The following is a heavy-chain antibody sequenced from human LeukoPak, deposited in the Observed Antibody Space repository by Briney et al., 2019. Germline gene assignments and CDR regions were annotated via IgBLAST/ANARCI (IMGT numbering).Heavy chain of an antibody. V-gene: IGHV4-59*08. Sequence: SETLSPTCTVSGGSISSYYWSWIRQPPGKGLEWIGYIYYGGSTNYNPSLKSRVTISVDTSKNQFSLKLSSVTAADTAVYYCARFDVDTLTGYAVLDYWGQGTLVTVSS. CDR3: ARFDVDTLTGYAVLDY. D-gene: IGHD3-9*01. CDR1: GGSISSYY. CDR2: IYYGGST. J-gene: IGHJ4*02.